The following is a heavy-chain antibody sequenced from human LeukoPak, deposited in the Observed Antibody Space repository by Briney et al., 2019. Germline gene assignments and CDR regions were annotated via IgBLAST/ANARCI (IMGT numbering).Heavy chain of an antibody. J-gene: IGHJ4*02. Sequence: ASVKVSCKASGYTFTGYYMHWVRQAPGQGLEWMGWINPNSGGTNYAQKFQGRVTMTRDTSISTAYMELSRLRSDDTAVYYCARGSYDFWSGQGHFDYWGQGTLVTVSS. CDR2: INPNSGGT. CDR1: GYTFTGYY. CDR3: ARGSYDFWSGQGHFDY. D-gene: IGHD3-3*01. V-gene: IGHV1-2*02.